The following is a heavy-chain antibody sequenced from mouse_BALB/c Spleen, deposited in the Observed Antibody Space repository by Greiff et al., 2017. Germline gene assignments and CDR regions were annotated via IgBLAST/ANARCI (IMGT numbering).Heavy chain of an antibody. CDR3: ARQLGPR. Sequence: EVQLVESGAELVKPGASVKLSCTASGFNIKDTYMHWVKQRPEQGLEWIGRIDPANGNTKYDPKFQGKATITADTSSNTAYLQLSSLTSEDTAVYYCARQLGPRWGQGTSVTVAS. J-gene: IGHJ4*01. CDR1: GFNIKDTY. V-gene: IGHV14-3*02. CDR2: IDPANGNT. D-gene: IGHD3-1*01.